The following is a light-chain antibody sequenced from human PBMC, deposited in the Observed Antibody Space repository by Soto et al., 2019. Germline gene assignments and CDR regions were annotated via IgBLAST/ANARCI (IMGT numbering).Light chain of an antibody. V-gene: IGLV7-43*01. CDR3: LLYYGSAQLV. CDR1: TGAVTSGNY. CDR2: TTN. J-gene: IGLJ3*02. Sequence: QAVVTQEPSLTVSPGGTVTLTCASSTGAVTSGNYPSWFQQKPGQAHRTLIYTTNDKHSWTPARFSGSLLWDKSALTLSGVQPEDEAEYYCLLYYGSAQLVFGGGTKLTVL.